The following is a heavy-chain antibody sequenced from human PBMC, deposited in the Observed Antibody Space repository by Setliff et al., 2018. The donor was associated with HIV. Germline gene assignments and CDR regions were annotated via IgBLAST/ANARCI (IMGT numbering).Heavy chain of an antibody. CDR3: ASGRGIYGSGALEAYDI. CDR1: GYTFNNYG. Sequence: ASVKVSCKASGYTFNNYGVMWVRQAPGQGLEWMGWISGYGSRKYAQKIEGRLTVTTDTSTSTAYMELRTLSSDDTAVYFCASGRGIYGSGALEAYDIWGQGTMVTVSS. D-gene: IGHD3-10*01. J-gene: IGHJ3*02. V-gene: IGHV1-18*01. CDR2: ISGYGSR.